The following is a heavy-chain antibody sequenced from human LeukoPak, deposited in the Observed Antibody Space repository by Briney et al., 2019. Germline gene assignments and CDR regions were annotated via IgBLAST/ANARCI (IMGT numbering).Heavy chain of an antibody. CDR3: ARSNQADDY. CDR1: GFTFSSYW. Sequence: GGSLRLSCAASGFTFSSYWMHWVRHVPGKGLVWVSRINPGGSSTAYADSVKGRFTISRDNAKNTLYLQMDSLRAEDTAIYYCARSNQADDYWGQGTLVTVSS. CDR2: INPGGSST. V-gene: IGHV3-74*01. D-gene: IGHD1-14*01. J-gene: IGHJ4*02.